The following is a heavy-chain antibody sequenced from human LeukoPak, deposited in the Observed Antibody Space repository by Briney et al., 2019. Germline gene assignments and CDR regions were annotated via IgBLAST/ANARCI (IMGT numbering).Heavy chain of an antibody. J-gene: IGHJ4*02. CDR1: GYTFTSYD. CDR2: MNPNSGNT. CDR3: ARDMAYHDMLTGYEVSRFFDY. D-gene: IGHD3-9*01. Sequence: ASVKVSCKASGYTFTSYDINWVRQATGQGLEWMGWMNPNSGNTGYAQKFQGRVTITRNTSISTAYMELGSLRSEDTAVYYCARDMAYHDMLTGYEVSRFFDYWGQGTLVTVSS. V-gene: IGHV1-8*03.